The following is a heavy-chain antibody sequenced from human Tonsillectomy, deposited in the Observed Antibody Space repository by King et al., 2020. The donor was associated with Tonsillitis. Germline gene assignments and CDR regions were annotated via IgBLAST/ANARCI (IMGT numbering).Heavy chain of an antibody. CDR1: GGTFNSF. Sequence: QLVQSGAEVKKPGSSVKVSCKTSGGTFNSFISWVRQAPGQGLEWMGGTIPMFATNYAQKVKGRVTITADESTSTAYMELSSLRTEDTAVYYCASPRAQLMRGSYYYSMDVWGQGTTVTVSS. J-gene: IGHJ6*02. CDR3: ASPRAQLMRGSYYYSMDV. CDR2: TIPMFAT. V-gene: IGHV1-69*01. D-gene: IGHD1-1*01.